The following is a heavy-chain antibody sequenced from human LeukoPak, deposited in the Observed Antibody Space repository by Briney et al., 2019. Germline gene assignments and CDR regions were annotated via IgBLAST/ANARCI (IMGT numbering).Heavy chain of an antibody. CDR1: GFTFSYYG. CDR3: AKGGPIGAGDFFYYYYMDV. CDR2: IRYDGSNK. D-gene: IGHD3-10*01. Sequence: PGGSLRLSCAASGFTFSYYGFHWVRQAPGKGLEWVAFIRYDGSNKYYADSVKGRFTISRDNSKNTLYLQMNSLRAEDTAVYYCAKGGPIGAGDFFYYYYMDVWGKGTTVTISS. V-gene: IGHV3-30*02. J-gene: IGHJ6*03.